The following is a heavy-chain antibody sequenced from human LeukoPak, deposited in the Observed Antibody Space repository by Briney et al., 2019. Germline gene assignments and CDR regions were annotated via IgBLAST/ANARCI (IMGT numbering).Heavy chain of an antibody. V-gene: IGHV3-48*03. D-gene: IGHD7-27*01. J-gene: IGHJ4*02. CDR2: ISSSGSTI. Sequence: PGGSLRLSCAASGFTFSSYEMNWVRQAPGKGLEWVSYISSSGSTIYYADSVKGQFTISRDNAKNSLYLQMNSLRAEDTAVYYCARRTGTNPFDYWGQGTLVTVSS. CDR3: ARRTGTNPFDY. CDR1: GFTFSSYE.